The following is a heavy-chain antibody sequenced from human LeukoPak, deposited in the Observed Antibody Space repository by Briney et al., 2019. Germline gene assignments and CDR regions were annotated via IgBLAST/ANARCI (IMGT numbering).Heavy chain of an antibody. Sequence: SETLSLTCTVPGGSISSYYWKWIRQPAGKGLEWIGHIYSSGTTNYSPSLKSRVTISVDKSKNHFSLKLSSVTAADTAVYYCARESAYDSSLDYWGQGTLVTVSS. CDR3: ARESAYDSSLDY. J-gene: IGHJ4*02. CDR1: GGSISSYY. V-gene: IGHV4-4*07. D-gene: IGHD5-12*01. CDR2: IYSSGTT.